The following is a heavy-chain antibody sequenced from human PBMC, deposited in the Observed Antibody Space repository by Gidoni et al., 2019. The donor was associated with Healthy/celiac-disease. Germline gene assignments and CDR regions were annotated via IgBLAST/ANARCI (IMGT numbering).Heavy chain of an antibody. CDR2: IYYSGST. J-gene: IGHJ4*02. D-gene: IGHD6-6*01. Sequence: SWIRQPPGKGLEWIGYIYYSGSTNYNPSLKSRVTISVDTSKNQFSLKLSSVTAADTAVYYCARGGSSSVLSDYWGQGTLVTVSS. CDR3: ARGGSSSVLSDY. V-gene: IGHV4-59*01.